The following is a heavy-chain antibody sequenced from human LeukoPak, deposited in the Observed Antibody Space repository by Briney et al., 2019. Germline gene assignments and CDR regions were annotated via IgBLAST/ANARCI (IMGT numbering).Heavy chain of an antibody. CDR2: IYYSGST. V-gene: IGHV4-59*12. D-gene: IGHD1-26*01. J-gene: IGHJ4*02. CDR3: ATTTIRLGY. Sequence: HSETLSLTCTVSGGSISSYYWSWIRQPPGKGLEWIGYIYYSGSTNYNPSLKSRVTISVDTSKNQFSLKLSSVTAADTAVYYCATTTIRLGYWGQGTLVTVSS. CDR1: GGSISSYY.